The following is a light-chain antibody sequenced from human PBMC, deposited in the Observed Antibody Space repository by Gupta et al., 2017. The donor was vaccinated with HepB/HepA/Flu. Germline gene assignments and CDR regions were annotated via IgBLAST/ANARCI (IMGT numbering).Light chain of an antibody. CDR1: DLRRKS. CDR3: QVWDRSSNHVV. J-gene: IGLJ2*01. V-gene: IGLV3-21*04. CDR2: YDS. Sequence: SYVLTQPPTVSVAPGKTAGIPCGGDDLRRKSVNWYQQKPGQAPVLVIYYDSARPSEIPERFSASNSGNTATLTISRVEAGDEADYYCQVWDRSSNHVVFGGGTKLTVL.